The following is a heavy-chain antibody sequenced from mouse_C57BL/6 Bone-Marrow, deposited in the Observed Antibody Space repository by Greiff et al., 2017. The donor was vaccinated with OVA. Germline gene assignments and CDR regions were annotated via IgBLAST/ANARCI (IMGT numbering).Heavy chain of an antibody. V-gene: IGHV1-54*01. Sequence: QVQLQQSGAELVRPGPSVKVSCTASGYAFTNYLLEWLKQRPGQGLGWLGVINTGRGGTNYNEKFKGKATLTADKSSSTAYMQLSSLTSEDSAVYFFARGGGFYAMDYWGQGTSVTVSS. CDR1: GYAFTNYL. J-gene: IGHJ4*01. CDR2: INTGRGGT. D-gene: IGHD1-1*02. CDR3: ARGGGFYAMDY.